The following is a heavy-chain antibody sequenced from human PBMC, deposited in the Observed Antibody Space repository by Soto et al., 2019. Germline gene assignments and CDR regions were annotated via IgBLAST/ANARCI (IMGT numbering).Heavy chain of an antibody. CDR1: GFTFSSYG. D-gene: IGHD3-22*01. CDR3: AKLYDSSGYYYYYGMDV. Sequence: GGSLRLSCAASGFTFSSYGMHWVRQAPGKGLEWVAVISYDGSNKYYADSVKGRFTISRDNSKNTLYLQMNRLRAEDTAVHYCAKLYDSSGYYYYYGMDVWGQGTTVTVSS. J-gene: IGHJ6*02. V-gene: IGHV3-30*18. CDR2: ISYDGSNK.